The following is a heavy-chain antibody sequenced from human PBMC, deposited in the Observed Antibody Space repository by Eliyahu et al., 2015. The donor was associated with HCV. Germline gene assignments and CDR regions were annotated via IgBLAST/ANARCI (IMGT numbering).Heavy chain of an antibody. J-gene: IGHJ4*02. D-gene: IGHD5-12*01. Sequence: QVQLVESGGGVVQPGRSLRLXCAASGFTFSSYGMHWVRQAPGKGLEWVAVIWYDGSNKYYADSVKGRFTISRDNSKNTLYLQMNSLRAEDTAVYYCARDLFGYGPFDYWGQGTLVTVSS. CDR1: GFTFSSYG. V-gene: IGHV3-33*01. CDR3: ARDLFGYGPFDY. CDR2: IWYDGSNK.